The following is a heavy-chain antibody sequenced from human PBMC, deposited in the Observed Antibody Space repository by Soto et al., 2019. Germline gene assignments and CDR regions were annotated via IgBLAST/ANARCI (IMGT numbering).Heavy chain of an antibody. CDR1: GSSFSNFY. D-gene: IGHD3-10*01. CDR3: ARGGIQLSYAFDH. V-gene: IGHV4-4*07. CDR2: IYTSGAT. Sequence: QVHLQESGPGLVKPSETLSLTCSVSGSSFSNFYWSWIRQSAGKGLEWIGRIYTSGATSYNPSLKSRVPMSVDTSQTQLSLNLTSVTAADTAVYYCARGGIQLSYAFDHWGQGILVTVSS. J-gene: IGHJ4*02.